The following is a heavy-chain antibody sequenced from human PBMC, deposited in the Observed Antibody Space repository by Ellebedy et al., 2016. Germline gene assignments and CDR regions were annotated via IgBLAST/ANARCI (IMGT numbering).Heavy chain of an antibody. CDR1: GYTFTGYY. CDR2: INPNSGGT. J-gene: IGHJ6*03. Sequence: ASVKVSCXASGYTFTGYYMHWVRQAPGQGLEWMGWINPNSGGTNYAQKFQGRVTMTRDTSISTAYMELSRLRSDDTAVYYCARSGYYLNYYYMDVWGKGTTVTVSS. V-gene: IGHV1-2*02. CDR3: ARSGYYLNYYYMDV. D-gene: IGHD3-22*01.